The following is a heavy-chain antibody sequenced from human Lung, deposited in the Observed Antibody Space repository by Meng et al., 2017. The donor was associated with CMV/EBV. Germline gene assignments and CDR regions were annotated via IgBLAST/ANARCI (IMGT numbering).Heavy chain of an antibody. Sequence: SCKASGGTFSSYAISWVRQAPGQGLDWMGGIIPIFGTANYAQKFQGRVTITTDESTSTAYMELSSLRSEDTAVYYCARGPGELYYFDYWGQGTLVTVSS. V-gene: IGHV1-69*05. CDR3: ARGPGELYYFDY. CDR2: IIPIFGTA. J-gene: IGHJ4*02. CDR1: GGTFSSYA. D-gene: IGHD3-16*01.